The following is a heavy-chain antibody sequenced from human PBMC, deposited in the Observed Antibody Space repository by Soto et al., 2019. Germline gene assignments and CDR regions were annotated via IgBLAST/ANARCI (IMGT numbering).Heavy chain of an antibody. V-gene: IGHV4-31*03. Sequence: PSESLSLTCTVSGGSISSGGYYWSWIRQHPGKGLEWIGYIYYSGSTYYNPSLKSRVTISVDTSKNQFSLKLNSVTAADTAVYYCARKLLRRYGMDVWGQGTTVTVSS. CDR2: IYYSGST. CDR1: GGSISSGGYY. CDR3: ARKLLRRYGMDV. J-gene: IGHJ6*02. D-gene: IGHD2-21*01.